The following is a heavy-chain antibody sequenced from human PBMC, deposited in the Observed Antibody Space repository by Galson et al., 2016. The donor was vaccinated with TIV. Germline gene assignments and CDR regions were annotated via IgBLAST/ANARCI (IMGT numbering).Heavy chain of an antibody. V-gene: IGHV1-69*13. CDR2: ILPIFGAA. J-gene: IGHJ6*03. D-gene: IGHD6-19*01. Sequence: SVKVSCKASGGTFNIYAISWVRQAPGQGLEWMGGILPIFGAATYAQKFQGRVTTTADESTNTAYMELSSLKPDDTAMYYCARPSSSCRGCSYYYYMDVWGKGTTVTVSS. CDR3: ARPSSSCRGCSYYYYMDV. CDR1: GGTFNIYA.